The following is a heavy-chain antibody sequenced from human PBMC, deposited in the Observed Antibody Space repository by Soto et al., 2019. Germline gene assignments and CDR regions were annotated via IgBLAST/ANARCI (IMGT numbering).Heavy chain of an antibody. CDR3: ANFGVVISPAKHDGMDV. V-gene: IGHV3-30*18. J-gene: IGHJ6*02. CDR1: GFTFSSYG. Sequence: GGSLRLSCAASGFTFSSYGMHWVRQAPGKGLEWVAVISYDGSNKYYADSVKGRFTISRDNSKNTLYLQMNSLRAEDTAVYYCANFGVVISPAKHDGMDVWGQGTTVTVSS. CDR2: ISYDGSNK. D-gene: IGHD3-3*01.